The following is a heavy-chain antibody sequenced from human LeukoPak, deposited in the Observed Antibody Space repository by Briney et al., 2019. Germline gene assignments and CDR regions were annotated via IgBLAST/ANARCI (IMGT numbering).Heavy chain of an antibody. CDR2: IKQDGSEK. V-gene: IGHV3-7*01. J-gene: IGHJ6*03. Sequence: GGSLRLSCVASGFTFKDYWMTWVRQAPGKGLEWVANIKQDGSEKYYVDSVKGRFTISRDNAKNSLYLQMNSLRAEDTAVYYCARDQYDIVVVPAANYYYYYMDVWGKGTTVTVSS. CDR3: ARDQYDIVVVPAANYYYYYMDV. D-gene: IGHD2-2*01. CDR1: GFTFKDYW.